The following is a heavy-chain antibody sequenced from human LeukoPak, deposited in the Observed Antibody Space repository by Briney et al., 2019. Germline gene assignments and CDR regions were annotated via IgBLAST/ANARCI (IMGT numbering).Heavy chain of an antibody. CDR2: IYSGGST. CDR3: ARESFGDYYFDY. Sequence: GGSLRLSCAASGFTVSSNYMSWVRQAPGKGLEWVSVIYSGGSTYYADSVKGRFTISRDNSKNTLYLQMNSLRVEDTAVYSCARESFGDYYFDYWGQGTLVTVSS. V-gene: IGHV3-53*05. D-gene: IGHD4-17*01. CDR1: GFTVSSNY. J-gene: IGHJ4*02.